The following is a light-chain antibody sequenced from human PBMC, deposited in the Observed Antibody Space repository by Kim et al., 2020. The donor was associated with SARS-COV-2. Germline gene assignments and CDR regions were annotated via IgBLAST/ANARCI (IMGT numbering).Light chain of an antibody. Sequence: PGQTASITCSGDKLGDKYAYWYQQKPSQSPVLVIYQDTKRPSGMLERFSGSNSGNIATLTISGTQTMDEADYYCQAWDSSAGVIFGGGTQLTVL. J-gene: IGLJ2*01. CDR1: KLGDKY. V-gene: IGLV3-1*01. CDR2: QDT. CDR3: QAWDSSAGVI.